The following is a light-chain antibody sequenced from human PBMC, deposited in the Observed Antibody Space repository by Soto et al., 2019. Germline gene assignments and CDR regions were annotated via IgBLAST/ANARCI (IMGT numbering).Light chain of an antibody. CDR3: QQYCSAPQIT. V-gene: IGKV3D-20*01. Sequence: EIVLTQSPATLSLSPGERATLACGASQSVSSSYLAWYQQKPGLAPRLLSYDASSRATGIPDRFSGSGSGTDFTLTISRLEPEDFAVYYYQQYCSAPQITFGGGTKVEIK. CDR2: DAS. J-gene: IGKJ4*01. CDR1: QSVSSSY.